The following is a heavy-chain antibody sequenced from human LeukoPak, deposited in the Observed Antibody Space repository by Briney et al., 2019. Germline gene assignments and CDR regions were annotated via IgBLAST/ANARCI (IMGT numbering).Heavy chain of an antibody. CDR1: GFTVSSNY. J-gene: IGHJ4*02. V-gene: IGHV3-66*02. CDR2: IDSGGST. Sequence: GGSLSLSCAAAGFTVSSNYMSWVRQAPGKGLEWVSVIDSGGSTYYADSVKGRFTISRDNSKNTLYLQMNSLRAEDTAVYYCAVTRGVVITDYYFDYWGRGTLVTVSS. D-gene: IGHD3-22*01. CDR3: AVTRGVVITDYYFDY.